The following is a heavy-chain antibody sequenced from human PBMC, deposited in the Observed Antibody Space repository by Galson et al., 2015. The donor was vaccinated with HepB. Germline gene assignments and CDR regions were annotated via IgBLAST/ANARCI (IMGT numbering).Heavy chain of an antibody. Sequence: TLSLTCTVSGGSISSGGYYWSWIRQHPGKGLEWIGYIYYSGSTYHNPSLKSRVTISVDTSKNQFSLKLSSVTAADTAVYYCARDRRDDYVWGSYRLYGMDVWGQGTTVTVSS. CDR3: ARDRRDDYVWGSYRLYGMDV. CDR2: IYYSGST. J-gene: IGHJ6*02. D-gene: IGHD3-16*02. CDR1: GGSISSGGYY. V-gene: IGHV4-31*03.